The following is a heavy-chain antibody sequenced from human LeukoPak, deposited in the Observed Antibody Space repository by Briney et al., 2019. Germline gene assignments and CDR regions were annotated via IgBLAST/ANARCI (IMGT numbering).Heavy chain of an antibody. CDR3: VVTTRSYPFDY. D-gene: IGHD4-23*01. V-gene: IGHV3-7*02. CDR2: INQDGSVK. J-gene: IGHJ4*02. Sequence: GGSPRPSCAASGFTFSGDWMCWVPPDPQERRGWVANINQDGSVKNYVDSVKGRFTISRDNAKNSLYLQMNSLRAEDTAVYYCVVTTRSYPFDYWGQGTLVTVSS. CDR1: GFTFSGDW.